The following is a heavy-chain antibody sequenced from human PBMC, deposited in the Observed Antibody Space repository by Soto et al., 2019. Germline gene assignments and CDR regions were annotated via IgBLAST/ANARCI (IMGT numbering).Heavy chain of an antibody. D-gene: IGHD3-3*01. CDR3: ARSTTTIFGVVTPGAFDI. CDR2: ISAYNGNT. Sequence: QVQLVQSGAEVKKPGASVKVSCKASGYTFTSYGISWVRQAPGQGLEWMGWISAYNGNTNYAQKLQGRVTMTTDTSTSTAYMELRSLRSDDTAVYYCARSTTTIFGVVTPGAFDIWGQGTMVTVSS. J-gene: IGHJ3*02. V-gene: IGHV1-18*01. CDR1: GYTFTSYG.